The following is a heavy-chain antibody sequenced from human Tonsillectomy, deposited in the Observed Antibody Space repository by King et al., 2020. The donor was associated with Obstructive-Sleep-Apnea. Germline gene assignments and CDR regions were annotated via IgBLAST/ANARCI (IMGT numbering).Heavy chain of an antibody. V-gene: IGHV4-59*01. Sequence: LQLQESGPGLVKPSETLSLTCTFSGGSIGSYYWSWIRQPPGKGLEVIGFIYYSGSTNYNPSLKRRVTISLDTSTNQFSLNLSSVTAAETAVYYCAGHSGNYVYFDYWGQGTLVTVSS. J-gene: IGHJ4*02. CDR2: IYYSGST. CDR3: AGHSGNYVYFDY. CDR1: GGSIGSYY. D-gene: IGHD1-26*01.